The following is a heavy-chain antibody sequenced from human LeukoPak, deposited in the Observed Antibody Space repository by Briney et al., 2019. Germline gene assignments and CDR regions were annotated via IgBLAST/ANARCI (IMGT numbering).Heavy chain of an antibody. V-gene: IGHV3-30*03. J-gene: IGHJ4*02. D-gene: IGHD3-22*01. CDR3: ATNTDSSGYIVDY. CDR2: ISYDGSNK. Sequence: GGSLRLSCAASGSTFSSYGMHWVRQAPGKGLEWVAVISYDGSNKYYADSVKGRFTISRDNSKNTLYLQMNSLRAEDTAVYYCATNTDSSGYIVDYWGQGTLVTVSS. CDR1: GSTFSSYG.